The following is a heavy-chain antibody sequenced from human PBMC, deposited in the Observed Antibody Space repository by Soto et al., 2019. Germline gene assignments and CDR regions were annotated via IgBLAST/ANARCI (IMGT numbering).Heavy chain of an antibody. V-gene: IGHV4-4*07. J-gene: IGHJ6*02. CDR3: KKGPKWNRYYHGVEV. CDR2: VYSSGAT. D-gene: IGHD1-20*01. Sequence: PSETLSLTCTVSGDSVSNYYWSWIRQPAGRGLEWIGRVYSSGATDYNPSLNGRVTMSVDTSRNQFSLRLSSVTAADTAIYYCKKGPKWNRYYHGVEVWGQGTAVPVSS. CDR1: GDSVSNYY.